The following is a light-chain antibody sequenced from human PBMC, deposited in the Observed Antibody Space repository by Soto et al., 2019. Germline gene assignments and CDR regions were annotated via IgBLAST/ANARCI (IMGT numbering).Light chain of an antibody. J-gene: IGKJ5*01. Sequence: EIVVTQSPTTLSVSPGQRSTLACRASQSVSSNLAWYQQKPGQAPRLVXYGASTRATGIPARFSGSGSGTEFTLTISSLQSQDFAVYYCQQYNNWPPITFGQGTRLEIK. CDR2: GAS. CDR3: QQYNNWPPIT. V-gene: IGKV3-15*01. CDR1: QSVSSN.